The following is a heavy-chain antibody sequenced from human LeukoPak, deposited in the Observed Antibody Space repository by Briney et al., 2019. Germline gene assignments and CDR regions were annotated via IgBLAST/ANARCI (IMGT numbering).Heavy chain of an antibody. Sequence: GASVKVSCKASGFTFFKTFSNSAVSWVRQAPGQGLEWMGWINSYGDTKYADNLRGRVTMTTDTSTNTAYLELRGLRSDDTAIYYCDLHYHDSSDYYFFDYWGQGTRVTVSS. D-gene: IGHD3-22*01. V-gene: IGHV1-18*01. J-gene: IGHJ4*02. CDR3: DLHYHDSSDYYFFDY. CDR2: INSYGDT. CDR1: GFTFFKTFSNSA.